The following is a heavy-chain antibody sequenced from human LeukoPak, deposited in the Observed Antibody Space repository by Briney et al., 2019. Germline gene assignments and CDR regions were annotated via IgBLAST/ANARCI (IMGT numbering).Heavy chain of an antibody. V-gene: IGHV3-7*01. Sequence: GGSLRLSCAASGFIFENYWMNWVRQAPGKGLEWVANIEQDGSEKYYVDSVKGRFTISRDNARNSLYLQMNSLRAEDTAVYYCARDTAAAGTYYYYYGMDVWGQGTTVTVSS. J-gene: IGHJ6*02. CDR2: IEQDGSEK. D-gene: IGHD6-13*01. CDR3: ARDTAAAGTYYYYYGMDV. CDR1: GFIFENYW.